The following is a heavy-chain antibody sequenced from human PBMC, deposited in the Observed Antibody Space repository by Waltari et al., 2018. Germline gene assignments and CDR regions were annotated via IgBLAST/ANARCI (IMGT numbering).Heavy chain of an antibody. CDR3: ANSEVFDY. J-gene: IGHJ4*02. Sequence: EVQLVESGGGLVQPGGSLRLSCAASGFTFSSYEMNWVRQAPGKGVEWVSAISGSGGSTYYADSVNGRFTISRDNSKNTLYLQMNSLRAEDTAVYYCANSEVFDYWGQGTLVTVSS. V-gene: IGHV3-23*04. D-gene: IGHD3-10*01. CDR1: GFTFSSYE. CDR2: ISGSGGST.